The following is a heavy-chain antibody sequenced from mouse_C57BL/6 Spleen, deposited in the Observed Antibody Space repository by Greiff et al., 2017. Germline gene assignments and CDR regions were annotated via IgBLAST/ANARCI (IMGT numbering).Heavy chain of an antibody. Sequence: QVQLQQPGAELVKPGASVKLSCKASGYTFTSYWITWVKQRPGQGLEWIGDIYPGSGSTNYNEKFKSKATLTVDTASSTAYMQLSSLTSEDSAVYYCARWASWDRGFAYWGQGTLVTVSA. V-gene: IGHV1-55*01. CDR3: ARWASWDRGFAY. D-gene: IGHD4-1*01. J-gene: IGHJ3*01. CDR1: GYTFTSYW. CDR2: IYPGSGST.